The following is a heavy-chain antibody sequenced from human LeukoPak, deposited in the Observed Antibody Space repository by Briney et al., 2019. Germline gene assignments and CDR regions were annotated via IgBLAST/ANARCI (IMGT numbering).Heavy chain of an antibody. Sequence: SGPMLVKPTQTLTLTCSLSGFSINSSGEGVGWIRQPPGKALEWLALIYWDDDNRHSPSLTSRLTITKDTSRNHVVLTLSNVQTVDTGTYYCARTTMVTRAFDPWGQGILVTVSS. CDR3: ARTTMVTRAFDP. CDR1: GFSINSSGEG. J-gene: IGHJ5*02. V-gene: IGHV2-5*02. D-gene: IGHD4-17*01. CDR2: IYWDDDN.